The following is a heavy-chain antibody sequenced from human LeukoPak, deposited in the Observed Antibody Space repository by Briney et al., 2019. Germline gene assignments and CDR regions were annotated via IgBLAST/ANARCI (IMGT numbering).Heavy chain of an antibody. Sequence: SETLSLTCAVYGGSFSGYYWSWIRQPPGKGLEWIGEINHSGSTNYNPSLKSRVTISVDASKNQFSLKLSSVTAADTAVYYCAREVGVVVAEGNWFDPWGQGTLVTVSS. CDR3: AREVGVVVAEGNWFDP. D-gene: IGHD2-21*01. CDR2: INHSGST. CDR1: GGSFSGYY. V-gene: IGHV4-34*01. J-gene: IGHJ5*02.